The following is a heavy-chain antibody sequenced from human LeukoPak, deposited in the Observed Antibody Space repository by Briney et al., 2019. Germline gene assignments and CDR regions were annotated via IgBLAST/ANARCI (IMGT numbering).Heavy chain of an antibody. CDR1: GGSMNNFY. Sequence: SETLSLTCTVSGGSMNNFYCSWVRQPPGKGLQWIGYIYYSGNTNYNPSLKSRVTISVDTSKNQFSLKLSSVTAADTAVYYCARLGCSGGSCYPRWNNYYYYGMDVWGQGTTVTVSS. J-gene: IGHJ6*02. CDR2: IYYSGNT. D-gene: IGHD2-15*01. V-gene: IGHV4-59*01. CDR3: ARLGCSGGSCYPRWNNYYYYGMDV.